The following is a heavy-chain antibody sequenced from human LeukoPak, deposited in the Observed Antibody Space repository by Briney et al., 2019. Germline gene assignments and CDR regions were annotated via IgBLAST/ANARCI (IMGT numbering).Heavy chain of an antibody. J-gene: IGHJ3*01. CDR3: AKSNYYCSDSCQPDDAFDV. CDR2: ISNTAGFT. Sequence: TGGSLRLSCAASGFTFSTYVMSWVRQVPGKGLEWVSGISNTAGFTYYADSVKGRFTISRDNSKNTLYLQLNSLRAEDTAVYYCAKSNYYCSDSCQPDDAFDVWGQGTMVTVSS. D-gene: IGHD2-15*01. CDR1: GFTFSTYV. V-gene: IGHV3-23*01.